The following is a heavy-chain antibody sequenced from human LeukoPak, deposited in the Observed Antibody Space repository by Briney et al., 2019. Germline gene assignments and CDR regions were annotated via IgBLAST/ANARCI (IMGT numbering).Heavy chain of an antibody. J-gene: IGHJ4*02. Sequence: NPSETLSLTCTVSGGSISSSYWNWIRQPPGKGLEWIGYIYYSGSTNYNPSLKSRVTISVDTSKNQFSLKLSSVTAADTAVYYCARVSMKTTYVDYWGQGTLVTVSS. D-gene: IGHD1-7*01. CDR1: GGSISSSY. CDR2: IYYSGST. V-gene: IGHV4-59*08. CDR3: ARVSMKTTYVDY.